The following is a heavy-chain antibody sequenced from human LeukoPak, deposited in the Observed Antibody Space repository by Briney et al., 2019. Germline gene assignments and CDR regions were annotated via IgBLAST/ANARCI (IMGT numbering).Heavy chain of an antibody. J-gene: IGHJ4*02. CDR1: GGSFSSEA. Sequence: SVKVFCKACGGSFSSEAISWVRQAPGQGLEWMGGIIPIFGTANYAQKFQGRVTITTDESTTTAYMEVSSLISEDTAVYYCGRKAGDCGGGSCYSMDYWGQGTLVTISS. V-gene: IGHV1-69*05. CDR2: IIPIFGTA. D-gene: IGHD2-15*01. CDR3: GRKAGDCGGGSCYSMDY.